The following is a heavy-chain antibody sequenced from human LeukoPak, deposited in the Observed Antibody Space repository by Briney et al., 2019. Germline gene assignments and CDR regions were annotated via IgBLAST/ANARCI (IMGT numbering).Heavy chain of an antibody. D-gene: IGHD2-2*01. CDR2: IYYSGST. J-gene: IGHJ6*03. Sequence: SETLSLTCTVSGGSISSGDYYWSWIRQPPGKGLEWIGYIYYSGSTYYSPSLNSRVTISGDTSKNQFSLKLSSVTAADTAVYYCARAYCSSTSCYGGDYYYYMDVWGKGTTVTVSS. CDR1: GGSISSGDYY. V-gene: IGHV4-30-4*08. CDR3: ARAYCSSTSCYGGDYYYYMDV.